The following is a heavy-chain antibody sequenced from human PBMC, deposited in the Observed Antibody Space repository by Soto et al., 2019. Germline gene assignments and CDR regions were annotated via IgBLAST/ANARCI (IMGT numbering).Heavy chain of an antibody. CDR3: ARVSMDCTNGVFYGPVVDYYYVIDF. D-gene: IGHD2-8*01. V-gene: IGHV1-18*01. CDR1: GYTFTSYG. Sequence: ASVKVSCKASGYTFTSYGISWVRQAPGQGLEWMGWISAYNGNTNYAQKLQGRVTMTTDTSTSTAYMELRSLRSDDTAVYYCARVSMDCTNGVFYGPVVDYYYVIDFWGQGSSVTGSS. J-gene: IGHJ6*02. CDR2: ISAYNGNT.